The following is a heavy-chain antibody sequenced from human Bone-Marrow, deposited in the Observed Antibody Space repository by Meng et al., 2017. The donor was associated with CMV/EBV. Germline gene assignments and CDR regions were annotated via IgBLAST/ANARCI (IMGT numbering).Heavy chain of an antibody. CDR1: GFTVSRNY. J-gene: IGHJ6*02. V-gene: IGHV3-53*01. Sequence: GESLKISCAASGFTVSRNYMSWVRQAPGKGLEWVSVIYSGGSTYYADSVKGRFTISRDNSKNTLYLQMNSLRAEDTAVYYCARGLNRVTRGVYGMDVWGQGTTVTVSS. CDR2: IYSGGST. D-gene: IGHD4-11*01. CDR3: ARGLNRVTRGVYGMDV.